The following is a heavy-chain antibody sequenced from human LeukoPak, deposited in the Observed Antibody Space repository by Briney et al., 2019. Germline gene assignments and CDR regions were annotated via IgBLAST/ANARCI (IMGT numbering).Heavy chain of an antibody. J-gene: IGHJ6*03. Sequence: SETLSLTCTVSGVSVSSYYWSWIRQPPGKGLEWIGYIFYMGDTNYNPSLKRRVTISVDTSKNQFSLKLSSVTAADTAVYYCARGGDTAMAHYYYYMDVWGKGTTVTVSS. D-gene: IGHD5-18*01. CDR2: IFYMGDT. V-gene: IGHV4-59*02. CDR1: GVSVSSYY. CDR3: ARGGDTAMAHYYYYMDV.